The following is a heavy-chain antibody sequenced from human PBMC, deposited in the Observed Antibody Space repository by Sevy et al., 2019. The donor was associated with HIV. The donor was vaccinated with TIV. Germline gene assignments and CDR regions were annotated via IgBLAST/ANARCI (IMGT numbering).Heavy chain of an antibody. CDR2: IYSGGST. D-gene: IGHD3-10*01. V-gene: IGHV3-53*01. J-gene: IGHJ3*02. CDR3: ARDRGKVANDAFDI. CDR1: GFTVSSNY. Sequence: GGSLRLSCAASGFTVSSNYMSWVRQAPGKGLEWVSVIYSGGSTYYADSVKGRFTISRDNSKNTLYLQMNSLRAEDTAVYYCARDRGKVANDAFDIWGQRTMVTVSS.